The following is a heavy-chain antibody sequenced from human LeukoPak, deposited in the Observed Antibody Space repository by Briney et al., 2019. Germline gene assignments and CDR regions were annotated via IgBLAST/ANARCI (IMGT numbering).Heavy chain of an antibody. Sequence: VASVKVSCKASGGTFNNYAISWVRQAPGQGLEWMGGIIPIFGTANYAQKFQGRVTMTADKSTSTAYMELSSLRSEDTAVYYCAGRSDSGYDYYYYYMDVWGKGTTVTVSS. J-gene: IGHJ6*03. CDR2: IIPIFGTA. V-gene: IGHV1-69*06. CDR1: GGTFNNYA. CDR3: AGRSDSGYDYYYYYMDV. D-gene: IGHD5-12*01.